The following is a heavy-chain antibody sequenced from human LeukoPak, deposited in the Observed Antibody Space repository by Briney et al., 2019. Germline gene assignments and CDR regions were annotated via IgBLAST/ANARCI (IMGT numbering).Heavy chain of an antibody. CDR3: ARTWIHKNWFDP. J-gene: IGHJ5*02. CDR2: ISYDGSNK. CDR1: GFTFSSYG. Sequence: PGGSLRLSCAASGFTFSSYGMHWVRQAPGKGLEWVAVISYDGSNKYYADSVKGRFTISRDNSKNTLYLQMNSLRAEDTAVYYCARTWIHKNWFDPWGQGTLVTVSS. V-gene: IGHV3-30*03. D-gene: IGHD5-12*01.